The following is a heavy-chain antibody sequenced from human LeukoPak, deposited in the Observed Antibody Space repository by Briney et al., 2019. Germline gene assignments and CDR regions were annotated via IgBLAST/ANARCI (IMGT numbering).Heavy chain of an antibody. D-gene: IGHD2-2*01. V-gene: IGHV3-23*01. J-gene: IGHJ4*02. CDR3: AKAPTSYCSSSSCYEGASDY. CDR2: ISGRGDNT. CDR1: GFTFSGYG. Sequence: GGSLRLSCAASGFTFSGYGMSWIRQAPGKGLEWVSGISGRGDNTDYADSVKGRFTISRDNSKNTLYLQMNSLRAEDTAVYYCAKAPTSYCSSSSCYEGASDYWGQGTLVTVSS.